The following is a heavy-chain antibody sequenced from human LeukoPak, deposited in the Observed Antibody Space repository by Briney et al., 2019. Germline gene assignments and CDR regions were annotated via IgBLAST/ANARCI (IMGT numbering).Heavy chain of an antibody. D-gene: IGHD3-3*01. Sequence: AAVKVSCKTSGFTFTGYYIQWVRQAAGERPEWMGWINPSSGGTDYAQKLQGRVTMTRDTSISTAYMDLSRLRSDDTAVYYCAIQGRFYDAFDIWGQGTMVTVSS. V-gene: IGHV1-2*02. J-gene: IGHJ3*02. CDR2: INPSSGGT. CDR1: GFTFTGYY. CDR3: AIQGRFYDAFDI.